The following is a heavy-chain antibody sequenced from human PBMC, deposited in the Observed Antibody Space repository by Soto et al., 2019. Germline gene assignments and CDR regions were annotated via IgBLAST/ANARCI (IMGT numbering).Heavy chain of an antibody. CDR1: GFAFNNYG. CDR3: AREDSIIIPAVSDS. CDR2: ISKSDYT. J-gene: IGHJ4*02. V-gene: IGHV3-21*01. Sequence: KPGGSLRLSCTVSGFAFNNYGINWVRQAPGKGLEWVSSISKSDYTYYSDSVKGRFAISRDNAKSSVSLQMNTLRVEDTAVYYCAREDSIIIPAVSDSWGQGTLVTVSS. D-gene: IGHD2-2*01.